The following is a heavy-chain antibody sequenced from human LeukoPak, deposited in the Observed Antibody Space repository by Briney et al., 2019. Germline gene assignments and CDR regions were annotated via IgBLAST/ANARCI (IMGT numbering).Heavy chain of an antibody. Sequence: PGGSLRLSCAASGFTFSSYGMHWVRQAPGKGLEWVAFIRYDGSNKYYADSVKGRFTISRDNSKNTLYLQMNSLRAEDAAVYYCAKVPTVLSDYWGQGTLVTVSS. J-gene: IGHJ4*02. CDR1: GFTFSSYG. V-gene: IGHV3-30*02. CDR2: IRYDGSNK. D-gene: IGHD2-15*01. CDR3: AKVPTVLSDY.